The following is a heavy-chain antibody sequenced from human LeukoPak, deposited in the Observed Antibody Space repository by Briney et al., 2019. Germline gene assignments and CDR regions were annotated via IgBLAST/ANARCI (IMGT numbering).Heavy chain of an antibody. J-gene: IGHJ4*02. V-gene: IGHV1-2*02. CDR2: INPNSGGT. CDR3: ARWHNNAWPPPGNDY. CDR1: GYTFTGYY. D-gene: IGHD1/OR15-1a*01. Sequence: GASVKVSCKASGYTFTGYYMHWVRQAPGQGLEWMGWINPNSGGTNYAQKFQGRVTMTRDTSISTAYMELSRLRSDDTAVYYCARWHNNAWPPPGNDYWGQGTLVTVSS.